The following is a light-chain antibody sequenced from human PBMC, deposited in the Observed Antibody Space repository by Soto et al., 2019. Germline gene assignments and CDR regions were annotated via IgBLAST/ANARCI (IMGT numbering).Light chain of an antibody. CDR2: GAS. Sequence: EIVLTQSPGTLSLSPGDRATLSCEASQSVNNNYLACYQHKPGQAPRLLIYGASSRATGIPDRFSGSGSGTDFTLTIRRLEPEDVAVYYCQQYYTSLPYTFGGGTKVEIK. CDR1: QSVNNNY. V-gene: IGKV3-20*01. J-gene: IGKJ4*01. CDR3: QQYYTSLPYT.